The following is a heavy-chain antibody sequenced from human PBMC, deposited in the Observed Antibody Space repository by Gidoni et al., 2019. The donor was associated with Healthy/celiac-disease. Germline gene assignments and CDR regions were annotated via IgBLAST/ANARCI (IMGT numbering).Heavy chain of an antibody. CDR1: GGSISSGGYY. V-gene: IGHV4-31*03. CDR3: ARDNRFNGIAADY. J-gene: IGHJ4*02. Sequence: QVQLQESGPGLVKPSQTLFLTCTFSGGSISSGGYYWSWIRQHPGKGLEWIGYIYYSGSTYYNPSLKSRVTISVDTSKNQFSLKLSSVTAADTAVYYCARDNRFNGIAADYWGQGTLVTVSS. D-gene: IGHD6-13*01. CDR2: IYYSGST.